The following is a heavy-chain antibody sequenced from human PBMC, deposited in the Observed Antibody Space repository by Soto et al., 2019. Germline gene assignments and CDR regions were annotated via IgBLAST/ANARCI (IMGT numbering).Heavy chain of an antibody. CDR1: GFTFSTYG. Sequence: PGGSLRLSCAASGFTFSTYGMNWVRQAPGKGLEWVAVISYDGSNKYYADSVKGRFTISRDNSKNTLYLQMNSLRGEDTAVYYCAKDFDTAWNSDAFDIWGQGTMVTVSS. V-gene: IGHV3-30*18. J-gene: IGHJ3*02. D-gene: IGHD1-1*01. CDR2: ISYDGSNK. CDR3: AKDFDTAWNSDAFDI.